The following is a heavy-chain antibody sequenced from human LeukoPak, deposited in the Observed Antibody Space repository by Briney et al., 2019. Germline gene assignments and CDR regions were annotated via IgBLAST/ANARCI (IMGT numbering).Heavy chain of an antibody. V-gene: IGHV4-31*03. CDR1: GGSISSGIYF. D-gene: IGHD2-2*01. J-gene: IGHJ4*02. Sequence: SQTLSLTCTVSGGSISSGIYFWSLIRQHPGKGLEWIGYIHHSGHTYYNPSLKSRVTISMDTSKNQFSLRLSAVTDADTAMYYCARYCSSTKCPFDFWGQGTLVTVSS. CDR3: ARYCSSTKCPFDF. CDR2: IHHSGHT.